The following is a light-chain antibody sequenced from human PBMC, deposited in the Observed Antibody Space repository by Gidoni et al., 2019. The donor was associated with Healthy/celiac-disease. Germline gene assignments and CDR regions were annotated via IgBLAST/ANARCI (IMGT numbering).Light chain of an antibody. CDR3: QRHNSLCT. CDR2: AAS. V-gene: IGKV1-9*01. J-gene: IGKJ3*01. CDR1: QGISSY. Sequence: QLTQSPSFLPASVGARATITCRASQGISSYLAWYQQKPGKAPKLLNYAASTLQSGVPSRCSGRGCRTEFTLTSSILQPEYFATYYCQRHNSLCTFGPGTKVDIK.